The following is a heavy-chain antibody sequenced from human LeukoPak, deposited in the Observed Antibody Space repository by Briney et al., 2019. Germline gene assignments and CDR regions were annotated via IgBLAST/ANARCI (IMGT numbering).Heavy chain of an antibody. V-gene: IGHV4-34*01. CDR3: ARLEDYGDAPGGGFDY. J-gene: IGHJ4*02. Sequence: SETLSLTCAVYGGSFSGYYWSWIRQPPGKGLEWIGEINHSGSTNYNPSLKSRVTISVDTSKNQFSLKLSSVTAADTAVYYCARLEDYGDAPGGGFDYWDQGTLVTVSS. CDR1: GGSFSGYY. CDR2: INHSGST. D-gene: IGHD4-17*01.